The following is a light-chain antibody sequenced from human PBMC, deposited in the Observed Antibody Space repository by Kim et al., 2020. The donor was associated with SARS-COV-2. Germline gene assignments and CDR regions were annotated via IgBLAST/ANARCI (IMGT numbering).Light chain of an antibody. CDR1: RPNVGGHI. Sequence: GQRVPISCSGSRPNVGGHIGNWFQQLPGTAPKLLLYNDNRRPSGVPDRFSGSRSGTSASLAISGLQSEDEADYYCATWDYSLNGWVFGGGTQLTVL. V-gene: IGLV1-44*01. CDR2: NDN. CDR3: ATWDYSLNGWV. J-gene: IGLJ3*02.